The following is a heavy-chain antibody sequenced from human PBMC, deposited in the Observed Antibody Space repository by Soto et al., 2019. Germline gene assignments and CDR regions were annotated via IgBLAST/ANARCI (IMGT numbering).Heavy chain of an antibody. D-gene: IGHD6-13*01. V-gene: IGHV4-30-4*01. CDR1: GGYISGGDYY. CDR3: ARLPLALYSDNWYPSHFGY. CDR2: INYSGIT. Sequence: PSETLSLTCSVSGGYISGGDYYWSWIRQPPGKGLECIGYINYSGITYYNPSLKSRLTISVDTPNNKFSLNLRSVTAADTAVYYCARLPLALYSDNWYPSHFGYWGHGTLVTVSS. J-gene: IGHJ4*01.